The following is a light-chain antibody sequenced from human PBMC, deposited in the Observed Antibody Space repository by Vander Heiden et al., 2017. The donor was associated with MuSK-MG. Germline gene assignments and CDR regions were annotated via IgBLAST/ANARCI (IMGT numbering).Light chain of an antibody. CDR1: PSLRSSY. V-gene: IGKV3-20*01. CDR3: QQYGSSPPYT. CDR2: GAS. Sequence: EIVLTQSPGTLSLSPGERATLSCRATPSLRSSYLAWYKQKPGEAPRLRIYGASSRATGSPDRVSGSGSGTDFTLTISRLEPEDFAVYYCQQYGSSPPYTFGQGTKLEIK. J-gene: IGKJ2*01.